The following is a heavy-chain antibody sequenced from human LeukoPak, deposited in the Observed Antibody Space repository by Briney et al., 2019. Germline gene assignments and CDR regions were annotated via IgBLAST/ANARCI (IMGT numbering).Heavy chain of an antibody. D-gene: IGHD2/OR15-2a*01. CDR3: ARDTFDNIGPSYGMGHDY. Sequence: GGSLRLSCEASGFTFSSHSMNWVRQAPGKGLEWVSSISDGSTYIHYADSVKGRFTISRDDAKNSLFLHMDSLRAEDAAVYYCARDTFDNIGPSYGMGHDYWGQGTLVTVSS. CDR2: ISDGSTYI. J-gene: IGHJ4*02. V-gene: IGHV3-21*01. CDR1: GFTFSSHS.